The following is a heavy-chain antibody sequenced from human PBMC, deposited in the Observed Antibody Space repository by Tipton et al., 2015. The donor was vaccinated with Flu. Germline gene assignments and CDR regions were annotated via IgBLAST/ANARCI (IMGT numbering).Heavy chain of an antibody. D-gene: IGHD3-3*01. V-gene: IGHV4-39*07. CDR1: GGSISSSSYY. Sequence: TLSLTCTVSGGSISSSSYYWGWIRQPPGKGLEWIGSIYYSGSTYYNPSPKSRVTISVDTSKNQFSLKLSSVTAADTAVYYCARGSAYYDFWSGYYRSTTNAFDIWGQGTMVTVSS. J-gene: IGHJ3*02. CDR2: IYYSGST. CDR3: ARGSAYYDFWSGYYRSTTNAFDI.